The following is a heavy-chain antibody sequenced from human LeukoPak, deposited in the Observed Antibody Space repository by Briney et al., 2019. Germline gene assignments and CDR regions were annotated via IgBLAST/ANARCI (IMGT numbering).Heavy chain of an antibody. D-gene: IGHD2-21*01. J-gene: IGHJ3*02. V-gene: IGHV1-8*02. CDR3: ARGYSTPVAFDI. CDR2: MNPNSGNT. CDR1: GGTFSSYA. Sequence: ASVTVSCKASGGTFSSYAINWVRQATGQGLEWMGWMNPNSGNTGYAQKFQGRVTMTRNTSISAAYMELSSLRSEDTAVYYCARGYSTPVAFDIWGQGTMVTVSS.